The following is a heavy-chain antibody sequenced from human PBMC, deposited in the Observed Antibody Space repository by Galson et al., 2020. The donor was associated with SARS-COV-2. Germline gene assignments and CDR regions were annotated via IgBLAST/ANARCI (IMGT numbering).Heavy chain of an antibody. CDR2: IYYSGST. Sequence: SETLSLTCTVSGGSISSSSYYWGWIRQPPGKGLEWIGSIYYSGSTYYNPSLKSRVTISVDTSKNQFSLKLSSVTAADTAVYYCARGRYYFDYWGQGTLVTVSS. CDR1: GGSISSSSYY. CDR3: ARGRYYFDY. J-gene: IGHJ4*02. V-gene: IGHV4-39*01.